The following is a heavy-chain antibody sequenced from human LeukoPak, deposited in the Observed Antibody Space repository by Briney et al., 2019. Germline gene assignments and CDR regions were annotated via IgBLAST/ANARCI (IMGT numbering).Heavy chain of an antibody. CDR1: GFSFSSYW. J-gene: IGHJ4*02. V-gene: IGHV3-74*03. Sequence: GGSLRLSCAASGFSFSSYWMHWVRQAPGKGLVWVSRIKSDGSSTMYADSVKGRFSISRDDAKNTLYLQMNSLRVEDTAVYYCVRSSGWPDYWGQETLVTVSS. CDR3: VRSSGWPDY. D-gene: IGHD6-19*01. CDR2: IKSDGSST.